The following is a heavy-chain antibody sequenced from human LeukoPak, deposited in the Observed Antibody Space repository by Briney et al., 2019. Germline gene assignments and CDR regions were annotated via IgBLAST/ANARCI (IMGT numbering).Heavy chain of an antibody. CDR1: GFTFSSYS. J-gene: IGHJ2*01. D-gene: IGHD4-17*01. CDR3: ARDFAYGEYVGQYFDL. Sequence: PGGSLRLSCAASGFTFSSYSMNWVRQAPGKGLEWVSSISSSSSYTYYADSVKGRFTISRDNAKNSLYLQMNSLRAEDTAVYYCARDFAYGEYVGQYFDLWGRGTLVTVSS. CDR2: ISSSSSYT. V-gene: IGHV3-21*04.